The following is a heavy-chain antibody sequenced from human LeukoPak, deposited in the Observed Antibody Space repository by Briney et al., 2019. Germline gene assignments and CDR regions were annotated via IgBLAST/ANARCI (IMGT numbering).Heavy chain of an antibody. Sequence: SETLSLTCTVSGYSISSSYYWGWIRQPPGKGLEWIGSIYHSGSTYYNPSLKSRVTTSVDTSKNQFSLKLSSVTAADTAVYYCARVGLWFGELKDRYFDYWGQGTLVTVSS. CDR3: ARVGLWFGELKDRYFDY. V-gene: IGHV4-38-2*02. CDR2: IYHSGST. CDR1: GYSISSSYY. D-gene: IGHD3-10*01. J-gene: IGHJ4*02.